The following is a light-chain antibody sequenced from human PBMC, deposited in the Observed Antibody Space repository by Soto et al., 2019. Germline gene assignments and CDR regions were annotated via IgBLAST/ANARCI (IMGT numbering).Light chain of an antibody. Sequence: DIQMTQSPSTLSASVGDRVTITRRPSHSISNRLVWYQQRPGKAPKYLIYDDSTLERGAPSSFSGSGSGADFTLSISSLQPDDFATYYCKQYDNYPYTFGEGAKVDIK. V-gene: IGKV1-5*01. CDR2: DDS. CDR3: KQYDNYPYT. J-gene: IGKJ2*01. CDR1: HSISNR.